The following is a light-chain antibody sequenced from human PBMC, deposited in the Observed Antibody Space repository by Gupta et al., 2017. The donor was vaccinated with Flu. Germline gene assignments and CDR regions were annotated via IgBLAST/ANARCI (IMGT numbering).Light chain of an antibody. CDR2: KAS. CDR3: QQYYSYWS. V-gene: IGKV1-5*03. Sequence: DIQVTQSPSTLSASVGDRVTITCRASQSISTWLAWYQQKPGKAPKLLIYKASSLESGVPSRFSGSGSGTEFTLTISSPQPDDFATYYCQQYYSYWSFGQGTKVEIK. J-gene: IGKJ1*01. CDR1: QSISTW.